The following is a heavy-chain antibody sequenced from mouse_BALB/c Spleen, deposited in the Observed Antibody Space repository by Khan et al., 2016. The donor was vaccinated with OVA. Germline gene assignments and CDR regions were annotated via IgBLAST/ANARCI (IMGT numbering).Heavy chain of an antibody. V-gene: IGHV3-2*02. CDR2: ISYSGST. Sequence: EVQLQESGPGLVKPSQSLSLTCTVTGYSITSNYAWSWIRQFPGNKLEWMGYISYSGSTNYNPSLKSRISVTRDTSENQFFLQLISVTTEDAATDYCARQYYYGYALDYWGQGTSVTVSS. CDR1: GYSITSNYA. D-gene: IGHD1-1*01. J-gene: IGHJ4*01. CDR3: ARQYYYGYALDY.